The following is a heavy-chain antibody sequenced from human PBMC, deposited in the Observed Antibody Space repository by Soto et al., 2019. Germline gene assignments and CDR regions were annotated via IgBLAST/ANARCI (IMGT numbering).Heavy chain of an antibody. Sequence: QVQLVESGGGVVQPGGSLRLSCTTSGFTFNTYGMHWVRQAPGKALEWVAIIWYDGSNKYYADSVKGRFTISRDNSKNSLYLQMNSLRAEDTALYYCARADCTGAYCYSWPFNYGVDVWGQGTTVTVSS. J-gene: IGHJ6*02. D-gene: IGHD2-15*01. CDR2: IWYDGSNK. V-gene: IGHV3-33*08. CDR3: ARADCTGAYCYSWPFNYGVDV. CDR1: GFTFNTYG.